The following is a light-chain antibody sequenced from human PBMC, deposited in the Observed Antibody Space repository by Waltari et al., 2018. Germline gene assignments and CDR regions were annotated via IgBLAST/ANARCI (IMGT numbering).Light chain of an antibody. J-gene: IGKJ1*01. Sequence: IKRTKSPSNRPESVGDRVTITCRASKRISTWLALYQQKPGQTPNLLSFKASSLEKGVPSRFSGSGSGTEFTLTINSLQPDDFATYYCQQYKSPPWTFGQGTKVDI. V-gene: IGKV1-5*03. CDR2: KAS. CDR3: QQYKSPPWT. CDR1: KRISTW.